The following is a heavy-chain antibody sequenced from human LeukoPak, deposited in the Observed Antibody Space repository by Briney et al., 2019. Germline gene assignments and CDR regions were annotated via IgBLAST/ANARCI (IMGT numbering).Heavy chain of an antibody. Sequence: PSETLSLTCTVSGXSIRSSSNYWGWIRQPPGRGLEWIGTIHYSGSTYYNPSLKSRVTISVATSKNQFSLKLSSVTAADTAVYLCASFQWLGQFDYWGQGTLVTVSS. J-gene: IGHJ4*02. V-gene: IGHV4-39*01. D-gene: IGHD6-19*01. CDR2: IHYSGST. CDR1: GXSIRSSSNY. CDR3: ASFQWLGQFDY.